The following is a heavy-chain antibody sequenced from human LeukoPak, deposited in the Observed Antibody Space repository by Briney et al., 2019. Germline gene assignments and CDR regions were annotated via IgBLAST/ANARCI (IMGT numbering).Heavy chain of an antibody. J-gene: IGHJ4*02. CDR1: GFTVSSNY. D-gene: IGHD3-9*01. Sequence: PGGSLRLSCAASGFTVSSNYMSWVRQAPGKGLEWVSVIYSGGSTYYADSVKGRFTISRDNSKNTLYLQMNSLRAEDTAVYYYARDLGYYDILTGYWGQETLVTVSS. CDR3: ARDLGYYDILTGY. V-gene: IGHV3-66*02. CDR2: IYSGGST.